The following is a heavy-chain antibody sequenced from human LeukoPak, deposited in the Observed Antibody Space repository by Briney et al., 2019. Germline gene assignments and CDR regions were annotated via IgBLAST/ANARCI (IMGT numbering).Heavy chain of an antibody. D-gene: IGHD3-10*01. CDR3: ARDLDYYGSGNDY. CDR1: GFTFSRYS. V-gene: IGHV3-48*02. Sequence: GGSLRLSCAASGFTFSRYSMNWVRQAPGKGLEWVSYISNRISTIYYADSVKGRFTISRDNAKNSLYLQMNSVRDEDTAVYYCARDLDYYGSGNDYWGQGTLVTVSS. J-gene: IGHJ4*02. CDR2: ISNRISTI.